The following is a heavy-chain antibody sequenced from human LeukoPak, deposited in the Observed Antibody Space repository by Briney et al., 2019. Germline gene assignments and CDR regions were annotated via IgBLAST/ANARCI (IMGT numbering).Heavy chain of an antibody. Sequence: ASVKVSCKASGYTFTGYYMHWVRQAPGQGLEWMGWINPNSGGTNYAQKFQGRVTMTRDTSISTAYMELSRLRSDDTAVYYCARVGYCSGTSCSDPYYYYGMDVWGQGTTVTVSS. CDR2: INPNSGGT. J-gene: IGHJ6*02. D-gene: IGHD2-2*01. CDR3: ARVGYCSGTSCSDPYYYYGMDV. V-gene: IGHV1-2*02. CDR1: GYTFTGYY.